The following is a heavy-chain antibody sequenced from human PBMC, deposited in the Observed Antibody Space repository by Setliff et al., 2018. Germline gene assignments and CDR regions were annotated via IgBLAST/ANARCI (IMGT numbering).Heavy chain of an antibody. CDR3: ARAHSSTLSVHDY. V-gene: IGHV3-23*01. J-gene: IGHJ4*02. CDR2: ISGSGDST. D-gene: IGHD2-2*01. Sequence: GGSLRLSCEASGFTFSSYTMTWVRQAPGKGLEWVSAISGSGDSTYYADSVKGRFTISRDNSKNTLYLQMNSLRAEDTAVYYCARAHSSTLSVHDYWGQGTLVTVSS. CDR1: GFTFSSYT.